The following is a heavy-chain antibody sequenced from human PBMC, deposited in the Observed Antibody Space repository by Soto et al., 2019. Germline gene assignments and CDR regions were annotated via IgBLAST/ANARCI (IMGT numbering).Heavy chain of an antibody. CDR2: ISNDGSNK. V-gene: IGHV3-30-3*01. D-gene: IGHD5-18*01. CDR3: ARPTIHLWWSFDF. Sequence: QVQLVESGGGVVQPGRSLRLSCAASGFTFSTYAVHWVRQAPGKGLEWVAIISNDGSNKFYADSVKGRFTISRENSKNPLYRQMISLRTEDTALYYCARPTIHLWWSFDFWGLGTLVTVSS. CDR1: GFTFSTYA. J-gene: IGHJ4*02.